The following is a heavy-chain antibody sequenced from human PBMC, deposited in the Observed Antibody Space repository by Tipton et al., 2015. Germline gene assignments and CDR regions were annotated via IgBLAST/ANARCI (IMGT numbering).Heavy chain of an antibody. CDR3: ARVKVATMLYYFDY. Sequence: LRLSCTVSGGSISSGKYYWSWIRQHPGKGLEWIGYIYYSGNTYYNPFLKNRVTISVDTSKSQFSLKLTPVTAADTAVYYCARVKVATMLYYFDYWGQGTLVTVSS. V-gene: IGHV4-31*02. J-gene: IGHJ4*02. D-gene: IGHD5-12*01. CDR1: GGSISSGKYY. CDR2: IYYSGNT.